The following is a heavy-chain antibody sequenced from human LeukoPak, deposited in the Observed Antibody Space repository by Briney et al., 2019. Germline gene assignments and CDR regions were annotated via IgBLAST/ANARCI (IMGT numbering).Heavy chain of an antibody. CDR2: INPNSGDT. Sequence: ASVKVSCKASGYTFTGNYIHWVRQAPGQGLEWMGWINPNSGDTNYAQKFQGRVTMTRATSISTAYMELSRLRSDDTAVYYCARDERYDSSGYPFDYWGQGTLVTVSS. CDR1: GYTFTGNY. V-gene: IGHV1-2*02. CDR3: ARDERYDSSGYPFDY. J-gene: IGHJ4*02. D-gene: IGHD3-22*01.